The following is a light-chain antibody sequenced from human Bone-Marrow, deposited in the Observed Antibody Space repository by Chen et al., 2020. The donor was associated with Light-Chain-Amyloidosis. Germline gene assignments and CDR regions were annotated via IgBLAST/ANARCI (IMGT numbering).Light chain of an antibody. CDR1: QTISSNY. V-gene: IGKV3-20*01. CDR3: QHYGTSPLT. Sequence: EMVLTQSQGTLSLSPGEGANLSCRASQTISSNYLTWYQQKFGQATRLLIYGSSSRATGIPDRFTGSGSVTDFTLIINRLEPSDFAMYYCQHYGTSPLTFGGGTKVEIK. J-gene: IGKJ4*01. CDR2: GSS.